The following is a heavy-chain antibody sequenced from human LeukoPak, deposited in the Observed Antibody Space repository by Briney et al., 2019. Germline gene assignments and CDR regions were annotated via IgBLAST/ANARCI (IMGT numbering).Heavy chain of an antibody. V-gene: IGHV3-33*01. D-gene: IGHD4-23*01. Sequence: GRSLRLSCAASGFTFSSYGMHWVRQAPGKGLEWVAVIWYDGSNKYYADSVKGRFTISRDNSKNTLYLQMNSLRAEDTAVYYCARDAGNYDTGPDYWGQGTLVTVSS. CDR2: IWYDGSNK. J-gene: IGHJ4*02. CDR1: GFTFSSYG. CDR3: ARDAGNYDTGPDY.